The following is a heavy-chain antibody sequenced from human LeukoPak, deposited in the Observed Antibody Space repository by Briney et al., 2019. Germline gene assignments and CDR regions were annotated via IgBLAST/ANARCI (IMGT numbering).Heavy chain of an antibody. CDR3: ARCTTGRTFGSLREIKRSREIDY. CDR1: GFTFSSYS. D-gene: IGHD1-1*01. V-gene: IGHV3-21*01. CDR2: ISSSSSNK. Sequence: SAGSLSLSCAASGFTFSSYSMSWVRQAPGKGLEWVSSISSSSSNKYYADPVKGRFTISRDNAKNSLYLQMNSLRVEDTAVYYCARCTTGRTFGSLREIKRSREIDYWGQGTLVTVSS. J-gene: IGHJ4*02.